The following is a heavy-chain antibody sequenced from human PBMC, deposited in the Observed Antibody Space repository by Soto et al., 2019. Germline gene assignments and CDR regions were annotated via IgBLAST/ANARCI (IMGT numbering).Heavy chain of an antibody. CDR3: ASGSYYRLDY. CDR2: INGGNGDT. Sequence: ASVKVSCKASGGTFSSYAISWVRQAPGQGLEWMGGINGGNGDTKYSQKMQGRVSITRDTSASTAYLELSSLKSEDTAMYYCASGSYYRLDYWGQGTLVTVSS. J-gene: IGHJ4*02. CDR1: GGTFSSYA. V-gene: IGHV1-3*01. D-gene: IGHD1-26*01.